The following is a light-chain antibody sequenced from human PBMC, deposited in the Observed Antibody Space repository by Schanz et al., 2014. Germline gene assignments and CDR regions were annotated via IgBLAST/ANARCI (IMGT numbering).Light chain of an antibody. CDR1: SSNIGAGYD. CDR3: ISYTSSSTYV. Sequence: QSVLTQPPSVSGAPGQKVTISCTGSSSNIGAGYDVHWYKQLPGTAPKLLIYGNSNRPSGVPDRFSGSKSGTSASLAITGLQAEDEADYYCISYTSSSTYVFGTGTKLTVL. CDR2: GNS. V-gene: IGLV1-40*01. J-gene: IGLJ1*01.